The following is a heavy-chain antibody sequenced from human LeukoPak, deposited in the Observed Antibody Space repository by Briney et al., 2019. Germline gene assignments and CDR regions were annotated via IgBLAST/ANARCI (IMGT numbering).Heavy chain of an antibody. J-gene: IGHJ6*02. Sequence: VASVKVSCKASGYTFTGYYMHWVRQAPGQGLEWMGWINPNSGGTNYAQKFQGRVTMTRDTSISTAYMELSRLRSDDTAVYYCARDREDFWSGSNFYYYGMDVWAKGPRSPSP. V-gene: IGHV1-2*02. CDR3: ARDREDFWSGSNFYYYGMDV. CDR1: GYTFTGYY. CDR2: INPNSGGT. D-gene: IGHD3-3*01.